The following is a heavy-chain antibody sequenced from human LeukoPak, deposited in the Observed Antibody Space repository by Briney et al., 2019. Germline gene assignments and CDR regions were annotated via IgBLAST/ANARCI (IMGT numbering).Heavy chain of an antibody. Sequence: PGGSLRLSCAASGFTISSYEMNWVRQAPGKGLEWVSYISSSGSTIYYADSVKGRFTISRDNAKNSLYLQMNSLRAEDTAVYYCARTTVGIPLDYWGQGTLVTVSS. CDR3: ARTTVGIPLDY. CDR1: GFTISSYE. D-gene: IGHD4-23*01. V-gene: IGHV3-48*03. CDR2: ISSSGSTI. J-gene: IGHJ4*02.